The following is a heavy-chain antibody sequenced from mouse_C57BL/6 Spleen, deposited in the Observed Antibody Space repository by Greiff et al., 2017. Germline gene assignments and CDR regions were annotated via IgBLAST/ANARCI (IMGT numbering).Heavy chain of an antibody. D-gene: IGHD2-4*01. J-gene: IGHJ3*01. CDR3: TTSGYDYAWFAY. CDR1: GFNIKDDY. CDR2: IDPENGDT. Sequence: VQLQQSGAELVRPGASVKLSCTASGFNIKDDYMHWVKQRPEQGLEWIGWIDPENGDTEYASKFQGKATITADTSSNTAYLQLSSLTSADTAVYYCTTSGYDYAWFAYWGQGTLVTVSA. V-gene: IGHV14-4*01.